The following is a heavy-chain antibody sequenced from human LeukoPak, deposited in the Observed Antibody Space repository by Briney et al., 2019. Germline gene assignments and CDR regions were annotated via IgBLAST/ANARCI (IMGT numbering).Heavy chain of an antibody. J-gene: IGHJ4*02. CDR2: ISSSSSYI. CDR3: AREPVYYGSGDPSDY. V-gene: IGHV3-21*01. D-gene: IGHD3-10*01. CDR1: GFTFSSYS. Sequence: PGGSLRLSCAASGFTFSSYSMNWVRQAPGKGLEWVSSISSSSSYIYYADSVKGRFTISRDNAKNSLYLQMNSLRAEDTAVYYCAREPVYYGSGDPSDYWGQGTLVTVSS.